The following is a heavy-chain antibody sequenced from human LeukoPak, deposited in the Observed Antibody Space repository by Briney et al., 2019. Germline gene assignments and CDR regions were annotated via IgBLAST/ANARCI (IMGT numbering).Heavy chain of an antibody. Sequence: GGSLRLSCAASGFTFSSYGMSWVRQAPGKGLEWVSAISGSGGSTYYADSVKGRFTISRDNSKNTLYLQMNSLRAEDTAVYYCAKVDGYSSGWYQNWGQGTLVTVSS. V-gene: IGHV3-23*01. D-gene: IGHD6-19*01. J-gene: IGHJ4*02. CDR1: GFTFSSYG. CDR3: AKVDGYSSGWYQN. CDR2: ISGSGGST.